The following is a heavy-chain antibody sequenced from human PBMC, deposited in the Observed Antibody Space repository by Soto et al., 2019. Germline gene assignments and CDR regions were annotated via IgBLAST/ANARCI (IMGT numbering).Heavy chain of an antibody. V-gene: IGHV1-46*01. Sequence: ASVKVSCKASGFTFTNYYFHWVRQAPGQGLEWMGIINSGGGTTSYAQKFQGRLTMTRDTSTSTVYMDLSSLRSDDTAVYYCARSYCSIGSCYTRFDAFDIWGQGTMVTVSS. J-gene: IGHJ3*02. D-gene: IGHD2-2*02. CDR1: GFTFTNYY. CDR2: INSGGGTT. CDR3: ARSYCSIGSCYTRFDAFDI.